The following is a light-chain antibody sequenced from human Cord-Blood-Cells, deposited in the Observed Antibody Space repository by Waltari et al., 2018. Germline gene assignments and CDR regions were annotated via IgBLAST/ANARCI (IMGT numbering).Light chain of an antibody. CDR1: QSVSSY. J-gene: IGKJ4*01. CDR3: QQRSNWLT. V-gene: IGKV3-11*01. Sequence: ELVFTQSPATLSFSPGARATLSCRASQSVSSYLAWYQQKPCQAPRLLSYDASNRATGIPARFSGSGSGTDFTLTISSLEPEDFAVYYCQQRSNWLTFGGGTKVEIK. CDR2: DAS.